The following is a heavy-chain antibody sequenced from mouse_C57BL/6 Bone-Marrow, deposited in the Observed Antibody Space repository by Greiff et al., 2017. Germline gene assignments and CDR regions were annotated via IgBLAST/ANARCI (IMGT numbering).Heavy chain of an antibody. V-gene: IGHV5-4*03. CDR3: ARMRGWYFDV. CDR2: ISDGGSYT. J-gene: IGHJ1*03. CDR1: GFTFSSYA. Sequence: EVKLVESGGGLVKPGGSLKLSCAASGFTFSSYAMSWVRQTPEKRLEWVATISDGGSYTYYPDNVKGRFTISRDNAKNNLYLQMSHLKSEDTAMYYCARMRGWYFDVWGTGTTVTGSS.